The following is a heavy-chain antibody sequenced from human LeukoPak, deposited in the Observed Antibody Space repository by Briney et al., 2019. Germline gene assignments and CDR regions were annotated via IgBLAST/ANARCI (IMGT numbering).Heavy chain of an antibody. CDR2: IYYSGST. V-gene: IGHV4-39*01. CDR1: GGSIRSSSYY. Sequence: SETLSLTCTVSGGSIRSSSYYWGWIRQPPGKGLEWIGSIYYSGSTYYNPSLKSRVTISVDTSKNQFSLKLSSVTAADTAVYYCASLDYGGNTRYWGQGTLVTVSS. CDR3: ASLDYGGNTRY. D-gene: IGHD4-23*01. J-gene: IGHJ4*02.